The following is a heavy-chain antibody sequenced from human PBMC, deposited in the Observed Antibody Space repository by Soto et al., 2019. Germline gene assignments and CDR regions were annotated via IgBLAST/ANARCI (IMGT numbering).Heavy chain of an antibody. CDR2: IIPIFGTA. D-gene: IGHD4-17*01. CDR1: GGTFSSYA. Sequence: QVQLVQSGAEVKKPGSSVKVSCKASGGTFSSYAISWVRQAPGQGLEWMGGIIPIFGTANYAQKFQGRVTITADESTSTAYMELSSLRSEDTAVYYCARATPDYGDYGSMVYDAFDIWGQGTMVTVSS. V-gene: IGHV1-69*01. CDR3: ARATPDYGDYGSMVYDAFDI. J-gene: IGHJ3*02.